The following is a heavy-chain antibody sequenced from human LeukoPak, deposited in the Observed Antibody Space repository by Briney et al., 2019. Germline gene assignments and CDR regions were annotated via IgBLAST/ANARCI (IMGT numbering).Heavy chain of an antibody. CDR2: INPNSGGT. J-gene: IGHJ4*02. D-gene: IGHD5-18*01. CDR1: GYTFTCYY. V-gene: IGHV1-2*02. Sequence: ASVKVSCKASGYTFTCYYMHWVRQAPGQGLEWMGWINPNSGGTNYAQKFQGRVTMTRDTSISTAYMELSRLRSDDTAVYYCARDGTAMAHFDYWGQGTLVTVSS. CDR3: ARDGTAMAHFDY.